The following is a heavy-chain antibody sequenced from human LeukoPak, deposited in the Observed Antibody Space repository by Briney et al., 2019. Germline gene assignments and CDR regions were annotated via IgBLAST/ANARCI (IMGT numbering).Heavy chain of an antibody. CDR1: GGSCSGYY. D-gene: IGHD2-2*01. Sequence: SETLSLTCAVYGGSCSGYYWSWIRQPPGKGLEWIGEINHSGSTNYNASLNSRVTISVDTSKNQFSLKLSSVTAADTAVYYCARGGYCSSTSCYAWWWFDPWGQGTLVTVSS. V-gene: IGHV4-34*01. CDR3: ARGGYCSSTSCYAWWWFDP. CDR2: INHSGST. J-gene: IGHJ5*02.